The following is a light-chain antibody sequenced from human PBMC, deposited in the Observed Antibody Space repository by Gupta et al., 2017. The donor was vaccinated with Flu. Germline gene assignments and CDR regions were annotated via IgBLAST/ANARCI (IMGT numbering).Light chain of an antibody. J-gene: IGKJ4*01. Sequence: TQSPATLSSSIGDRATISCRASESVNSCLAWYQQKPGQAPKLLVYEASNRGTGIPSRVSGSGSGTDFTLTISSLEPDDFAIYYGHQRSKWLTFGPGTKVEIK. CDR3: HQRSKWLT. CDR1: ESVNSC. CDR2: EAS. V-gene: IGKV3-11*01.